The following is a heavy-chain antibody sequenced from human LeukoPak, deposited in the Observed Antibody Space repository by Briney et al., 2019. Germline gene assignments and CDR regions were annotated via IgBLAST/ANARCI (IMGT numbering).Heavy chain of an antibody. CDR2: TYYRSKWYN. V-gene: IGHV6-1*01. J-gene: IGHJ6*02. CDR3: ARDLGGSGSLYYYYGMDV. CDR1: GDSVSSNSAA. D-gene: IGHD3-10*01. Sequence: SQTLSLTCAISGDSVSSNSAAWNWIRQSPSRGLEWLGRTYYRSKWYNDYAVSVKSRITINPGTSKNQFSLQLNSVTPEDTAVYYCARDLGGSGSLYYYYGMDVWGQGTTVTVSS.